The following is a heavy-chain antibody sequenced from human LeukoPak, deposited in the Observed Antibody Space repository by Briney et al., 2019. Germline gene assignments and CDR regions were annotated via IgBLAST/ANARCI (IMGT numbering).Heavy chain of an antibody. Sequence: GESLKISFKGSGYTFATSWIGWVRQMPGKGLEWMGIIYPGDSDTRYSPSFQGQVTISADKSISTAYLQWSSLRASDTAMYYCARQGYSSSSGGWFDPWGQGTLVTVSS. CDR3: ARQGYSSSSGGWFDP. V-gene: IGHV5-51*01. D-gene: IGHD6-6*01. CDR2: IYPGDSDT. J-gene: IGHJ5*02. CDR1: GYTFATSW.